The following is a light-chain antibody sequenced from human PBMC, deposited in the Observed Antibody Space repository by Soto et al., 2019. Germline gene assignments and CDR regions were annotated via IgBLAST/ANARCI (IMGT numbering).Light chain of an antibody. J-gene: IGLJ1*01. CDR3: SSYTSSSTLRV. V-gene: IGLV2-14*01. CDR1: SSDVGGYNY. Sequence: QSALTQPASLSGSPGQSITISCTGTSSDVGGYNYVSWYQQHPGKAPELMIYDVSNRPSGVSNRFSGSKSGNTASLTISGLQADDEADYYCSSYTSSSTLRVFGTGTKVTV. CDR2: DVS.